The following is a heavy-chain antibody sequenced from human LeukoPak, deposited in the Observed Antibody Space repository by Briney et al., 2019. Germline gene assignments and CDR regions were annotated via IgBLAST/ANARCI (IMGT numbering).Heavy chain of an antibody. CDR3: VRVSRSILGRLPLLDY. D-gene: IGHD3-3*01. V-gene: IGHV3-48*03. CDR1: GFSFSSHE. J-gene: IGHJ4*02. CDR2: ISGSDNTM. Sequence: GGSLRLSCVASGFSFSSHEMNWVRQAPGKGLEWLSYISGSDNTMYYADSVKGRFTMSRDNAKNSVYLQMNSLRAEDTAVYYCVRVSRSILGRLPLLDYWGQGTLVTVSS.